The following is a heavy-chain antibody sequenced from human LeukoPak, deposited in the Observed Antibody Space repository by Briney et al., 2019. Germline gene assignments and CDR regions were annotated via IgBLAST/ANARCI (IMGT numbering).Heavy chain of an antibody. J-gene: IGHJ6*02. CDR1: GFTFSSSA. CDR3: ARGIIYDRRSYYYYGVDV. CDR2: ISGGGAGT. Sequence: GGSLRLSCAASGFTFSSSAMSWVRQAPGKGLEWVSAISGGGAGTYYADSAKGRFTISRDNSKSTLYLQMNSLRAEDTAVYYCARGIIYDRRSYYYYGVDVWGQGTTATVSS. V-gene: IGHV3-23*01. D-gene: IGHD5/OR15-5a*01.